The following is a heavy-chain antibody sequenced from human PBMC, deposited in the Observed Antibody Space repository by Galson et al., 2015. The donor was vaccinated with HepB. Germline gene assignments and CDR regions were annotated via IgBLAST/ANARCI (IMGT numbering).Heavy chain of an antibody. CDR2: ITPGSGNT. Sequence: SVKVSCKASGYTFTNYAIHWVRQAPGQRLEWMGWITPGSGNTKYSQRFQDRVTFTRDTSSNTADMELSSLRSEDTAVYFCARDPLTATYYYGTEDYRYYYGMEVWGQGTTVTVSS. V-gene: IGHV1-3*01. CDR1: GYTFTNYA. J-gene: IGHJ6*02. D-gene: IGHD3-10*01. CDR3: ARDPLTATYYYGTEDYRYYYGMEV.